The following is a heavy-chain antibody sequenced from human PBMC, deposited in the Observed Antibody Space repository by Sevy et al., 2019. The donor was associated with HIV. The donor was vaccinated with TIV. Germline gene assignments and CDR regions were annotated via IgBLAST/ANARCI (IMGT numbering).Heavy chain of an antibody. J-gene: IGHJ6*02. CDR2: IYSGGST. CDR1: GFTVSSNY. CDR3: ARVNCSGGSCYYYYGMDV. Sequence: GGSLRLSCAASGFTVSSNYMSWVRQAPGKGLEWVSVIYSGGSTYYADSVKGRFTISRDNSKNTLDLQMNSLRAEDTAVYYCARVNCSGGSCYYYYGMDVLGQGTTVTVSS. D-gene: IGHD2-15*01. V-gene: IGHV3-53*01.